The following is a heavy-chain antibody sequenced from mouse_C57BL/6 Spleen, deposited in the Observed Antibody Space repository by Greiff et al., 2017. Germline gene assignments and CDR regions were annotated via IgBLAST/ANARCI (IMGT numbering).Heavy chain of an antibody. D-gene: IGHD2-3*01. V-gene: IGHV3-6*01. CDR2: ISYDGSN. CDR3: ARVYDGYYMGFAY. CDR1: GYSITSGYY. J-gene: IGHJ3*01. Sequence: VQLKESGPGLVKPSQSLSLTCSVTGYSITSGYYWNWIRQFPGNKLEWMGYISYDGSNNYNPSLKNRISITRDTSKNQFFLKLNSVTTEDTATYYCARVYDGYYMGFAYWGQGTLVTVSA.